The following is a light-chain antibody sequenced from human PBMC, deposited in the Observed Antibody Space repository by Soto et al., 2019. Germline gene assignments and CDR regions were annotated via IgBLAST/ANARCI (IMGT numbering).Light chain of an antibody. V-gene: IGKV4-1*01. CDR1: QSLLYSTNNTNY. CDR2: WAS. Sequence: DTVMTQSPESLAVSLGERATINCKSSQSLLYSTNNTNYLNWYQKKPGQPPKLLIYWASTRESGVPDRFSGSASRRDFTLNIRSLQAEDVAVYYCQQCYSVPYTFGQWTKLDI. J-gene: IGKJ2*01. CDR3: QQCYSVPYT.